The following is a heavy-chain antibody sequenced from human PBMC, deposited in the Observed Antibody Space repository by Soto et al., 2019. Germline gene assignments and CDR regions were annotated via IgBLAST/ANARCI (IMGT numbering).Heavy chain of an antibody. J-gene: IGHJ4*02. D-gene: IGHD3-22*01. Sequence: QVQLVQSGAEVKKPGSSVKVSCKASGGTFRNYAMSWVRQAPGQGLEWMGGIIPRFGTTNYAQKFQGRVMITADEPTSTAYMELGSLKSEDTAVYYCARDEGDDSSGYYDVSYWGQGTLVTVSS. CDR3: ARDEGDDSSGYYDVSY. V-gene: IGHV1-69*01. CDR2: IIPRFGTT. CDR1: GGTFRNYA.